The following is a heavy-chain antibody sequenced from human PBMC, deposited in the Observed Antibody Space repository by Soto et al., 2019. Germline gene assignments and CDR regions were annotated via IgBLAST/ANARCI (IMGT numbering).Heavy chain of an antibody. CDR3: ARGRSYDYIWGSYRKVFYFDY. D-gene: IGHD3-16*02. V-gene: IGHV3-33*01. CDR2: IWYDGSNK. Sequence: ESGGGVVQPGRSLRLSCAASGFTFSSYGMHWVRQAPGKGLEWVAVIWYDGSNKYYADSVKGRFTISRDNSKNTLYLQMNSLRAEDTAVYYCARGRSYDYIWGSYRKVFYFDYWGQGTLVTVSS. CDR1: GFTFSSYG. J-gene: IGHJ4*02.